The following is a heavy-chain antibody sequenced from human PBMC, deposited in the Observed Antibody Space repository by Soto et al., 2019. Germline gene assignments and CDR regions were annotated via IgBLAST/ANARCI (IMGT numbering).Heavy chain of an antibody. CDR1: GFTFSSYS. CDR2: ISSSSSYI. V-gene: IGHV3-21*01. J-gene: IGHJ6*03. CDR3: ARSGEPGTNAYYYMDV. D-gene: IGHD2-8*01. Sequence: GGSLRLSCAASGFTFSSYSMNWVRQAPGKGLEWVSSISSSSSYIYYADSVKGRFTISRDNAKNSLYLQMNSLRAEDTAVYYCARSGEPGTNAYYYMDVWGKGTTVTVSS.